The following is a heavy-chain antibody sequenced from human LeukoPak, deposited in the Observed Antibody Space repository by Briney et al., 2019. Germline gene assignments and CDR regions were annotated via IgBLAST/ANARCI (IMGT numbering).Heavy chain of an antibody. J-gene: IGHJ5*02. D-gene: IGHD3-16*02. V-gene: IGHV3-7*01. CDR2: INQDGSEM. CDR3: GRIIGSYGIYRYDP. CDR1: GFTLSSHW. Sequence: GGSLRLSCEASGFTLSSHWMSWVRQAPGKGLEWLGNINQDGSEMNSVDSVKGRFTISRDNGKNSLYLQMNSLRADDTAVYYCGRIIGSYGIYRYDPGGRETLVTVSS.